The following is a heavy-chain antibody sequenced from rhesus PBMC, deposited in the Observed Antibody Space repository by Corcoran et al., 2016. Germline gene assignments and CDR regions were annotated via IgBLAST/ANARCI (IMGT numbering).Heavy chain of an antibody. D-gene: IGHD3-9*01. Sequence: QVTLKESGPALVKPTQTLTLTCTFSGFSLSSIGLGLGCIRQPPRTALDWLAPIYWDDDKYYSTSLKSRLTISKDTSKNQVVLRMTNMDPVDTATYYCARVPGYEDDYGYYDGNWYFDLWGPGTPITISS. CDR3: ARVPGYEDDYGYYDGNWYFDL. J-gene: IGHJ2*01. V-gene: IGHV2S1*01. CDR2: IYWDDDK. CDR1: GFSLSSIGLG.